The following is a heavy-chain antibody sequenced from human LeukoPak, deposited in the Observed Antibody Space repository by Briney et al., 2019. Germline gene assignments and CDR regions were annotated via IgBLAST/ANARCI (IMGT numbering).Heavy chain of an antibody. D-gene: IGHD3-9*01. V-gene: IGHV3-23*01. CDR2: ISGSGGST. CDR1: GSAFSSYA. Sequence: GGFLRLSCAASGSAFSSYAMSWVRQAPGKGLEWVSAISGSGGSTYYADSVKGRFTISRDNSKNTLYLQMNSLRAEDTAVYYCAKYDILTGYYPYYFDYWGQGTLVTVSS. CDR3: AKYDILTGYYPYYFDY. J-gene: IGHJ4*02.